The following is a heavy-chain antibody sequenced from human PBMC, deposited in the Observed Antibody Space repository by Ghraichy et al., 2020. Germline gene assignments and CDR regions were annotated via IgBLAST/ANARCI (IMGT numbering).Heavy chain of an antibody. J-gene: IGHJ4*02. V-gene: IGHV1-2*02. D-gene: IGHD5-12*01. Sequence: ASVKVSCKASGYTFTGYYMHWVRQAPGQGLEWMGWINPNSGGTNYAQKFQGRVTMTRDTSISTAYMELSRLRSDDTAVYYCARVEGYSGYDIEYYFDYWGQGTLVTVSS. CDR1: GYTFTGYY. CDR2: INPNSGGT. CDR3: ARVEGYSGYDIEYYFDY.